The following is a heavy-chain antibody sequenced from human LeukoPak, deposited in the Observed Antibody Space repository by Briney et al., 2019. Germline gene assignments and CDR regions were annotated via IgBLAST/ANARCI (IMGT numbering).Heavy chain of an antibody. J-gene: IGHJ4*02. D-gene: IGHD6-13*01. Sequence: GGSLRLSCAVSGFTFSSYSMTWVRQAPGKGLEWVSDISGNGGRTYYADSVKGRFTISRDNSKNTLYLQMNSLRAEDTAVYYCAKAGGASWYLYWGQGTLVTVSS. CDR1: GFTFSSYS. V-gene: IGHV3-23*01. CDR2: ISGNGGRT. CDR3: AKAGGASWYLY.